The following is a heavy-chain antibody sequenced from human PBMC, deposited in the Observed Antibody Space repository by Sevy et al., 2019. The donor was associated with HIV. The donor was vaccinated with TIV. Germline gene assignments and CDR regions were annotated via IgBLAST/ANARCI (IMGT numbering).Heavy chain of an antibody. CDR2: IYPGDSDT. CDR1: GYSFTSYW. D-gene: IGHD3-3*01. J-gene: IGHJ3*02. V-gene: IGHV5-51*01. Sequence: GESLKISCKGSGYSFTSYWIGWVRQMPGKGLEWMGIIYPGDSDTRYSPSFQGQVTISADKSMSTAYLVWSRLKALDTAMYYCARRKGHLRFLEWLSQDAFDIWGQGTMVTVSS. CDR3: ARRKGHLRFLEWLSQDAFDI.